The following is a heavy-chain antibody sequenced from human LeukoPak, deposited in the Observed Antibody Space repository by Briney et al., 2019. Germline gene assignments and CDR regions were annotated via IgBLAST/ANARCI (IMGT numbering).Heavy chain of an antibody. V-gene: IGHV4-31*03. J-gene: IGHJ4*02. D-gene: IGHD5/OR15-5a*01. CDR2: IYYSGAT. CDR1: GDSISSGGSC. Sequence: SQTLSLTCTVSGDSISSGGSCWSWIRQHPGKGLEWIGYIYYSGATYYNPSLKSRVTISVDTSKNQFSLKLGSVTAADTAVYYCARGEVSTVSPSVWGQGTLVTVSS. CDR3: ARGEVSTVSPSV.